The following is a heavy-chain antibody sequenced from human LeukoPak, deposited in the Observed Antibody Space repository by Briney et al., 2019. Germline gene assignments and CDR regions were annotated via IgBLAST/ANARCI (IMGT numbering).Heavy chain of an antibody. D-gene: IGHD2-15*01. Sequence: PGGSLRLSCAASGFTFSSYAMSWVRQAPGKGLEWVSAISGSGGSTYYADSVKGRFTIPRDNSKNTLYLQMNSLRAEDTAVYYCAKLSGGSCYLSSFDYWGQGTLVTVSS. CDR3: AKLSGGSCYLSSFDY. CDR2: ISGSGGST. J-gene: IGHJ4*02. V-gene: IGHV3-23*01. CDR1: GFTFSSYA.